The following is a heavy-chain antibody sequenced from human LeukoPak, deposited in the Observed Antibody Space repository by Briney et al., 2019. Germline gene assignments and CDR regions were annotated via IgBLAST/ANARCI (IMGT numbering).Heavy chain of an antibody. Sequence: SETLSLTCTVSGGSMRSDYWSWIRQPPGKGLEWIGYIYYSGSTNYNPSLKSRVTISVDTSKNQFSLKLSSVTAADTAVYYCASSIAAAGTVVWGQGTLVTVSS. CDR2: IYYSGST. J-gene: IGHJ4*02. CDR1: GGSMRSDY. D-gene: IGHD6-13*01. V-gene: IGHV4-59*01. CDR3: ASSIAAAGTVV.